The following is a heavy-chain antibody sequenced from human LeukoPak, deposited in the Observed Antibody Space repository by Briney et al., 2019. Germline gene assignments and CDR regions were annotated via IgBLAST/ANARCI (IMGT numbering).Heavy chain of an antibody. CDR2: IYYSGST. D-gene: IGHD3-22*01. V-gene: IGHV4-31*03. J-gene: IGHJ4*02. CDR1: GGSISSGGYY. Sequence: PSETLSLTCTVSGGSISSGGYYWSWIRQHPGKGLEWIGYIYYSGSTYYNPSLKSRVTISVDTSKNQFSLKLSSVTAADTAVYYCARDPIDSSGYPAYFDYWGQGTLVTVSS. CDR3: ARDPIDSSGYPAYFDY.